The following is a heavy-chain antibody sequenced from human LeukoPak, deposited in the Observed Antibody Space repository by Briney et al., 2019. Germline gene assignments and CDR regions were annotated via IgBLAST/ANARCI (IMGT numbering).Heavy chain of an antibody. D-gene: IGHD2-2*01. CDR2: ISAYNGNT. J-gene: IGHJ4*02. V-gene: IGHV1-18*01. CDR1: GYTFTSYG. Sequence: ASVKVSCEASGYTFTSYGISWVRQAPGQGLEWMGWISAYNGNTNYAQKLQGRVTMTTDTSTSTAYMELRSLRSDDTAVFFCARGGGDCSRTSCYPMDYWGQGTLVTVSS. CDR3: ARGGGDCSRTSCYPMDY.